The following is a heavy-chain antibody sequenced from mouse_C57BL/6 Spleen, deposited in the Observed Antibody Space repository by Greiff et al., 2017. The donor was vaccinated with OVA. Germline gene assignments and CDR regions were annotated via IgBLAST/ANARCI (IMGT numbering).Heavy chain of an antibody. J-gene: IGHJ1*03. V-gene: IGHV1-82*01. CDR1: GYAFSSSW. CDR2: IYPGDGDT. Sequence: QVQLQQSGPELVKPGASVKISCKASGYAFSSSWMNWVKQRPGKGLVWIGRIYPGDGDTNYNGKFKGKATLTADKSSSTAYMQLSSLTSEDAAVYFCARGGLRTDWYFDVWGTGTTVTVSS. D-gene: IGHD2-4*01. CDR3: ARGGLRTDWYFDV.